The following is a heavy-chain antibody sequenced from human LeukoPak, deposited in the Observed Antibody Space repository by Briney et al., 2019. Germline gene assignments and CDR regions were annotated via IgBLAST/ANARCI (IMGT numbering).Heavy chain of an antibody. Sequence: AASVKVSCKVSGYTLTELSMHWVRQAPGKGLEWMGGFDPEDGETIYAQKFQGRVTMTEDTSTDTAYMELSSLRSEDTAAYYCARYQYNWNEPFDYWGQGTLVTVSS. CDR3: ARYQYNWNEPFDY. CDR2: FDPEDGET. CDR1: GYTLTELS. D-gene: IGHD1-1*01. V-gene: IGHV1-24*01. J-gene: IGHJ4*02.